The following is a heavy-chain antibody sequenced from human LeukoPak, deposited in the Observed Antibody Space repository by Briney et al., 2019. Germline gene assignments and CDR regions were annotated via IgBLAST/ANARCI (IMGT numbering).Heavy chain of an antibody. V-gene: IGHV4-59*01. CDR2: IYYSGST. CDR3: ARVGELSHYYYYYYMDV. Sequence: SETLSLTCTVSGGSISSYYWSWIRQPPGKGLEWIGYIYYSGSTNYNPSLKSRVTISVDTSKNQFSLKLSPVTAADTAVYYCARVGELSHYYYYYYMDVWGKGTTVTVSS. CDR1: GGSISSYY. D-gene: IGHD3-10*01. J-gene: IGHJ6*03.